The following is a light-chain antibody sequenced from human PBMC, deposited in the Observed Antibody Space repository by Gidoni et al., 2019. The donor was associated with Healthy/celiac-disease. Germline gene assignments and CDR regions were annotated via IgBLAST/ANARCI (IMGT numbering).Light chain of an antibody. V-gene: IGKV3-15*01. J-gene: IGKJ4*01. CDR2: GAS. Sequence: EIVMTQSPATLSVSPGERATLSSRASQSVSSNLAWYQQKPGQAPRLLIYGASTRATGIPARFSGSGSGTEFTLIISSLQSEDFAVYYCQQYNNWPMLTFGGGTKVEIK. CDR3: QQYNNWPMLT. CDR1: QSVSSN.